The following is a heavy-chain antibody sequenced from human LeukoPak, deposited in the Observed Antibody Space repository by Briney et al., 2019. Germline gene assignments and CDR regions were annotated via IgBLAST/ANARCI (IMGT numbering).Heavy chain of an antibody. CDR1: GFTFSTYD. CDR3: AKPGEASNYYFDY. Sequence: AGGSLRLSCTASGFTFSTYDMNWVRRAPGKGLEWVSTVRVNGRSTYYADSVKGRFTISRDNSKNTLYLQMNSLRAEDTARYYCAKPGEASNYYFDYWGQGALVTVSS. V-gene: IGHV3-23*01. J-gene: IGHJ4*02. CDR2: VRVNGRST. D-gene: IGHD2-21*01.